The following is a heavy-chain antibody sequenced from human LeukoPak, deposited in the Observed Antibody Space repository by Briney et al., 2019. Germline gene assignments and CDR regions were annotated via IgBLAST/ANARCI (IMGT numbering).Heavy chain of an antibody. CDR1: GGSINGFY. V-gene: IGHV4-59*08. D-gene: IGHD6-13*01. CDR2: IYYSGST. J-gene: IGHJ5*02. CDR3: AGLHFAAAEEFDP. Sequence: SETLSLTCTAPGGSINGFYWSWIRQPPGKGLEWIGYIYYSGSTNYNPSLRSRVTISVDRSKNQFSLKMNSVTAADTAMYYCAGLHFAAAEEFDPWGQGTLVTVSS.